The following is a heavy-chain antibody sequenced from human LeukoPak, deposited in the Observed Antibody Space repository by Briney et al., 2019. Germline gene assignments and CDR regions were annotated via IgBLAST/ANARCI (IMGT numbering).Heavy chain of an antibody. D-gene: IGHD4-17*01. CDR3: ARDDYGEPNWFDP. CDR1: GYTFTSYG. V-gene: IGHV1-18*01. J-gene: IGHJ5*02. Sequence: GASVKVSCTASGYTFTSYGISWVRQAPGQGLEWMGWISAYNGNTNYAQKLQGRVTMTTDTSTSTAYMELRSLRSEDTAVYYCARDDYGEPNWFDPWGQGTLVTVSS. CDR2: ISAYNGNT.